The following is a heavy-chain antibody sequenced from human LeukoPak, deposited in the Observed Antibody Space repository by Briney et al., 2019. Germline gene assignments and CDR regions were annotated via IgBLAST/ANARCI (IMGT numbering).Heavy chain of an antibody. D-gene: IGHD1-26*01. CDR2: IYTSGST. CDR1: GGSISSGSYY. Sequence: SETLSLTCTVSGGSISSGSYYWSWIRQPAGKGLEWIGRIYTSGSTNYNPSLKSRVTISVDTSKNQFSLKLSSVTAADTAVYYCARDGIVGATVYFDYWGQGTLVTVSS. V-gene: IGHV4-61*02. J-gene: IGHJ4*02. CDR3: ARDGIVGATVYFDY.